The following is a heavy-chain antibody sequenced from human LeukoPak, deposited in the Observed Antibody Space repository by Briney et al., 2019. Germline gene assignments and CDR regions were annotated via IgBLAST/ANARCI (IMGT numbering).Heavy chain of an antibody. D-gene: IGHD3-10*02. CDR2: INQDGSER. V-gene: IGHV3-7*01. CDR3: AELGITMIGGV. CDR1: GFSFSDSW. Sequence: GGSLRLSCSASGFSFSDSWMSWVRQAPGKGPEWVADINQDGSERNYVDSVKGRFTISRDNAKNSLYLQMNSLRAEDTAVYYCAELGITMIGGVWGKGTTVTISS. J-gene: IGHJ6*04.